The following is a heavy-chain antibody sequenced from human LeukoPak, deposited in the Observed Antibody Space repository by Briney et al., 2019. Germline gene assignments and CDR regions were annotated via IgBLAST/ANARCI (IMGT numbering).Heavy chain of an antibody. V-gene: IGHV4-34*01. CDR1: GGSFSGHY. J-gene: IGHJ4*02. D-gene: IGHD3-10*01. Sequence: PSETLSLTCAVYGGSFSGHYWTWIRQPPGKGLEWIGEINHSGSTTSNPPLNSRVTISVDTSKTQFSLRLSPVTAADTAVYYCARPRYGSGSLDSWGQGTLVTVSS. CDR2: INHSGST. CDR3: ARPRYGSGSLDS.